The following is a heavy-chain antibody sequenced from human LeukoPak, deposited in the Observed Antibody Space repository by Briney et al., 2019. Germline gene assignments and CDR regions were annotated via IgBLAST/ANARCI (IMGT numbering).Heavy chain of an antibody. V-gene: IGHV3-53*01. CDR1: GFTVSSNY. J-gene: IGHJ4*02. CDR3: ASSGSYRFDY. D-gene: IGHD1-26*01. Sequence: GGSLRLSCAASGFTVSSNYMSWVRQAPGKGLEWVSVISSGGSTYYADSVKGRFTISRDNAKNSLYLQMNSLRDEDTAVYYCASSGSYRFDYWGQGTLVTVSS. CDR2: ISSGGST.